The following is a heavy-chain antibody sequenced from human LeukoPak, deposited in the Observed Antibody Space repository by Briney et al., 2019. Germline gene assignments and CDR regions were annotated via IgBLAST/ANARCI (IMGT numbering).Heavy chain of an antibody. V-gene: IGHV3-21*01. CDR1: GFTFSSYI. J-gene: IGHJ3*02. CDR2: ISSSSSYI. D-gene: IGHD6-19*01. Sequence: GGSLRLSCAASGFTFSSYIMNWVRQAPGKGLEWVSSISSSSSYIHYADSVKGRFTISRDNAKNSLYLQMNSLRAEDTAVYYCAREASIAVAPKDAFDIWGQGTMVTVSS. CDR3: AREASIAVAPKDAFDI.